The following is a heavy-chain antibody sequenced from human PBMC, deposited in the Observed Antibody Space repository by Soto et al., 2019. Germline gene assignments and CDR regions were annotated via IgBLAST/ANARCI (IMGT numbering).Heavy chain of an antibody. V-gene: IGHV4-4*07. CDR1: GCSISSYY. CDR2: IYTSGST. D-gene: IGHD3-3*01. Sequence: SETLSLTCTVSGCSISSYYWSWIRQPAGKGLEWIGRIYTSGSTNYNPSLKSRVTMSVDTSKNQFSLKLSSVTAADTAVYYCARDFGVASSTTGMDVWGQGTTVTVSS. CDR3: ARDFGVASSTTGMDV. J-gene: IGHJ6*02.